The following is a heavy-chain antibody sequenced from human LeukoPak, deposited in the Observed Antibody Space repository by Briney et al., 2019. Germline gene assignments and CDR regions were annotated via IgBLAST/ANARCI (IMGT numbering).Heavy chain of an antibody. V-gene: IGHV4-34*01. CDR2: INHSGST. Sequence: PSETLSLTCAVYGGSFSGYYWSWIRQPPGKGLEWIGEINHSGSTNYNPSLKSRVTISVDTSKNQFSLKLSSVTAADTAVYYCARLANTARAFDIWGQGTMVTVS. J-gene: IGHJ3*02. D-gene: IGHD5-18*01. CDR1: GGSFSGYY. CDR3: ARLANTARAFDI.